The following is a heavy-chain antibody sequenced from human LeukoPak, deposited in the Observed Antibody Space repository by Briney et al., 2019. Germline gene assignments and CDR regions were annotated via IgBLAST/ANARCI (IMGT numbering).Heavy chain of an antibody. J-gene: IGHJ4*02. Sequence: PGGSLRLSCGVSGFTVSSNYMSWVRQAPGKGLEWVSVIYSGGSTYYADSVKGRFTISRDNSKNTLYLQMNSLRAEDTAVYYCARGSIRIPLGGFYWGQGTLVTVSS. CDR2: IYSGGST. V-gene: IGHV3-53*01. CDR1: GFTVSSNY. CDR3: ARGSIRIPLGGFY. D-gene: IGHD3-16*01.